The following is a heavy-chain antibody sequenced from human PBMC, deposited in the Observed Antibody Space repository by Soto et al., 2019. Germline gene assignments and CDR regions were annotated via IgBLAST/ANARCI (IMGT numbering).Heavy chain of an antibody. CDR3: AHRGIAAAAAYNWFDP. D-gene: IGHD6-13*01. J-gene: IGHJ5*02. V-gene: IGHV2-5*02. Sequence: GSGPTLVNPTQTLTLTCTFSGFSLSTSGVGVGWIRQPPGKALEWLALIYWDDDKRYSPSLKSRLTITKDTSKNQVVLTMTNMDPVDTTTYYCAHRGIAAAAAYNWFDPWGQGTLVTVSS. CDR2: IYWDDDK. CDR1: GFSLSTSGVG.